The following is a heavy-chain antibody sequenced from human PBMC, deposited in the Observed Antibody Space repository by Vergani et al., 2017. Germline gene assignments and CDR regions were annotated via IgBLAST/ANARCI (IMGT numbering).Heavy chain of an antibody. CDR2: IYYSGST. J-gene: IGHJ5*02. CDR3: ARQDGELRFLEWFLNWFDP. Sequence: QLQLQESGPGLVKPSETLSLTCTVSGGSISSSSYYWGWIRQPPGKGLEWIGSIYYSGSTYYNPSLKSRVTISVDTSKNQFSLKLSSVTAADTAVYYCARQDGELRFLEWFLNWFDPWGQGTLVTVSS. CDR1: GGSISSSSYY. V-gene: IGHV4-39*01. D-gene: IGHD3-3*01.